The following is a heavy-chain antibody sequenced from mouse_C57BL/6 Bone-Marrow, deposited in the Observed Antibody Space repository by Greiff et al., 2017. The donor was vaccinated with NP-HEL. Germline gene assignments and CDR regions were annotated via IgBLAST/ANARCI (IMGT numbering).Heavy chain of an antibody. D-gene: IGHD2-4*01. Sequence: EVMLVESGGGLVQPGGSLSLSCAASGFTFTDYYMSWVRQPPGKALEWLGFIRNKANGYTTKYSASVKGRFTISRDNSQSILYLQMNARRAEDGAAYYCARPELRRGYFDVGGTGTTVTVSS. J-gene: IGHJ1*03. CDR1: GFTFTDYY. CDR2: IRNKANGYTT. V-gene: IGHV7-3*01. CDR3: ARPELRRGYFDV.